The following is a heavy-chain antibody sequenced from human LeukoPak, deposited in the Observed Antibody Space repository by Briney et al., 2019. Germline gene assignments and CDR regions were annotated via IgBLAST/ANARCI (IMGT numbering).Heavy chain of an antibody. CDR3: ARAPPCGDYYDSSGFGVSFDY. V-gene: IGHV4-34*01. CDR1: GGSFSGYY. Sequence: KPSETLSLTCAVYGGSFSGYYWSWIRQPPGKGLEWIGEINHSGRTNYNPPLKSRVTISVDTSKNQFSLKLSSVTAADTAVYYCARAPPCGDYYDSSGFGVSFDYGGQGTLVTVSS. J-gene: IGHJ4*02. D-gene: IGHD3-22*01. CDR2: INHSGRT.